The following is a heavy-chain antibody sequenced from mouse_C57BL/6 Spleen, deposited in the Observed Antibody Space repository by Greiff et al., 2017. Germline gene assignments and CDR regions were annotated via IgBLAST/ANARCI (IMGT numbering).Heavy chain of an antibody. V-gene: IGHV14-2*01. Sequence: VQLQQSGAELVKPGASVKLSCTASGFNIKDYYMHWVKQRTEQGLAWIGRIDPEDGETKYAPKFQGKATITADTSSNTAYLQLSSLTSEDTAVYYCARAGDGSRGAWFAYWGQGTLVTVSA. CDR3: ARAGDGSRGAWFAY. J-gene: IGHJ3*01. CDR2: IDPEDGET. CDR1: GFNIKDYY. D-gene: IGHD1-1*01.